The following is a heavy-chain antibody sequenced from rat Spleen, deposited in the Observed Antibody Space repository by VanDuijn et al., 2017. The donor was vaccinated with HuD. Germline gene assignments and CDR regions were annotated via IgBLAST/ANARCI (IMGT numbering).Heavy chain of an antibody. Sequence: EVQLVESGGGLVQPGRSLKLSCAASGFTFSNYDMAWVRQAPTKGLEWVASISPSGGSTYYRDSVKGRFTVSRDNAKSTLYLQMDSLRSEDTATYYCARHGSRGSYFDYLGQGVMVTVSS. D-gene: IGHD1-7*01. V-gene: IGHV5-25*01. CDR2: ISPSGGST. CDR1: GFTFSNYD. J-gene: IGHJ2*01. CDR3: ARHGSRGSYFDY.